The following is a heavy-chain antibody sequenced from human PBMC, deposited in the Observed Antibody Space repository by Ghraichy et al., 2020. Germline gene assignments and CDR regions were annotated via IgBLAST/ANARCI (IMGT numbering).Heavy chain of an antibody. CDR2: ISAYNGNT. Sequence: ASVKVSCKASGYTFTSYGISWVRQAPGQGLEWMGWISAYNGNTNYAQKLQGRVTMTTDTSTSTAYMELRSLRSDDTAVYYCARDKAVAVQQPHFDYWGQGTLVTVSS. V-gene: IGHV1-18*04. J-gene: IGHJ4*02. CDR3: ARDKAVAVQQPHFDY. CDR1: GYTFTSYG. D-gene: IGHD6-19*01.